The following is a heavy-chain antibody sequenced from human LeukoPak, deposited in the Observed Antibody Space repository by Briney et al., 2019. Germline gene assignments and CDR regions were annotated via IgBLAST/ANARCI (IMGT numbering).Heavy chain of an antibody. Sequence: GGSLRLSCAASGFTVSSKYMSWVRQAPGKGLEWVSVIYSAGSTYYADSVKGRFTISRDKSKNTLYLQMNSLRAEDTVVYYCAREAVTRNYFDYWGQGTLVTVSS. CDR2: IYSAGST. D-gene: IGHD4-17*01. J-gene: IGHJ4*02. CDR3: AREAVTRNYFDY. CDR1: GFTVSSKY. V-gene: IGHV3-53*01.